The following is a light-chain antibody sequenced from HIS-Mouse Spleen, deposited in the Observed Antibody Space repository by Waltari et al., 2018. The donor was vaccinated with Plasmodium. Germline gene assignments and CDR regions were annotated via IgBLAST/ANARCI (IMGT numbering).Light chain of an antibody. CDR2: DVS. CDR3: CSYAGSYTYV. CDR1: SRDVVGYNY. Sequence: SALTQPRSVSGSPGQSVTLSCTGTSRDVVGYNYVPWYQQPPGKAPKLMIYDVSKRPSGVPDRFSGSKSGNTASLTISGLQAEDEADYYCCSYAGSYTYVFGTGTKVTVL. J-gene: IGLJ1*01. V-gene: IGLV2-11*01.